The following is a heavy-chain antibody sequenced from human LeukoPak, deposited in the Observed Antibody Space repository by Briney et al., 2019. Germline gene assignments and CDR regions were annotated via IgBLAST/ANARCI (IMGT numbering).Heavy chain of an antibody. CDR3: ARGELAFRGLMYYYYGMDV. D-gene: IGHD3-16*01. J-gene: IGHJ6*02. V-gene: IGHV1-2*02. Sequence: ASVKVSCKASGYTFTGYYMHWVRQAPGQGIEWMGWINPNSGGTNYAQKFQGRVTMTRDTSISTAYMELSRLRSDDTAVYYCARGELAFRGLMYYYYGMDVWGQGTTVTVSS. CDR2: INPNSGGT. CDR1: GYTFTGYY.